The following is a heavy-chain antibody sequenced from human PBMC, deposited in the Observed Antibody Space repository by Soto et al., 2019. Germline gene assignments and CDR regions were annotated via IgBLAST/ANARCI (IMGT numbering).Heavy chain of an antibody. CDR2: INHSGST. J-gene: IGHJ5*02. D-gene: IGHD2-2*01. Sequence: QVQLQQWGAGLLKPSETLSLTCAVYGGSFSGYYWSWIRQPPGKGLEWIGEINHSGSTNYNPSLKSRVTISVYTSKNQFSLKLSSVTAADTAVYYCARKRYCSSTSCYRRWFDPWGQGTLVTVSS. CDR1: GGSFSGYY. CDR3: ARKRYCSSTSCYRRWFDP. V-gene: IGHV4-34*01.